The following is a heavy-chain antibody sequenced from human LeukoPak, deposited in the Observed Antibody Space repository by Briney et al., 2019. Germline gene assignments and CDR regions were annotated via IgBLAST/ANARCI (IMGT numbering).Heavy chain of an antibody. CDR3: ARDRHAGYNLNWFDP. Sequence: PSETLSLACTVSGGSISSYYWSWIRQPPGKGLEWIGYIYYSGSTNYNPSLKSRVTISVDTSKNQFSLKLSSVTAADTAVYYCARDRHAGYNLNWFDPWGQGTLVTVSS. V-gene: IGHV4-59*01. D-gene: IGHD5-24*01. CDR1: GGSISSYY. J-gene: IGHJ5*02. CDR2: IYYSGST.